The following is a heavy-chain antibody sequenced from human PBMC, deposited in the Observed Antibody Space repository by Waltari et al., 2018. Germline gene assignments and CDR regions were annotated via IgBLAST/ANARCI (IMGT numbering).Heavy chain of an antibody. Sequence: QVQLQQWGAGLLKPSETLSLMCTVYGGSFSEHYWSWIRQPPGKGLGWIGEIKDGGLSKYNPSLESRVTMSLDRSKNQFSLKLRSVTAADTAVYFCARGRTSELWFGEFNYWGPGTLVTVSS. CDR1: GGSFSEHY. V-gene: IGHV4-34*01. CDR2: IKDGGLS. CDR3: ARGRTSELWFGEFNY. D-gene: IGHD3-10*01. J-gene: IGHJ4*02.